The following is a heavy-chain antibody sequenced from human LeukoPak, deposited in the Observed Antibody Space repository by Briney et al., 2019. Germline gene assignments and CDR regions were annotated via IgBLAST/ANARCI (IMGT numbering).Heavy chain of an antibody. J-gene: IGHJ4*02. Sequence: GGSLRLSCAASGFTFSDYYMSWIRQAPGKGLEWVSYISSSGSTIYYADSVKGRFTISRNNAKNSLYLQMDSLRAEDTAVYYCARGGYCSGGRCYGGDYWGQGTLVTVSS. CDR2: ISSSGSTI. V-gene: IGHV3-11*04. CDR3: ARGGYCSGGRCYGGDY. CDR1: GFTFSDYY. D-gene: IGHD2-15*01.